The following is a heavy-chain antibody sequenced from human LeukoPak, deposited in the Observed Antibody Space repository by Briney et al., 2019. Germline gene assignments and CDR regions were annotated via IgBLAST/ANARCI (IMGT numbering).Heavy chain of an antibody. J-gene: IGHJ3*02. Sequence: SETLSLTCTVSGGSISSSSYYWGWIRQPPGKGLEWIGSIYYSGSTYYNPSLKSRVTISVDTSKNQFSLKLSSVTAADTAVYYCARGEAPGLGAFDIWGQGTMVTVSS. CDR3: ARGEAPGLGAFDI. CDR1: GGSISSSSYY. D-gene: IGHD3-16*01. V-gene: IGHV4-39*01. CDR2: IYYSGST.